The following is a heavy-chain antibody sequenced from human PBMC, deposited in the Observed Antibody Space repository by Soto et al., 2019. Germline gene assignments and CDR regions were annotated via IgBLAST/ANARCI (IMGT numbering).Heavy chain of an antibody. J-gene: IGHJ4*02. CDR2: ISYDGSNK. V-gene: IGHV3-30-3*01. Sequence: GESLKISCAASGFTFSSYAMHWVRQAPGKGLEWVAVISYDGSNKYYADSVKGRFTISRDNSKNTLYLQMNSLRAEDTAVYYCARDGGLTTVTCGDYWGQGTLVTVSS. D-gene: IGHD4-17*01. CDR3: ARDGGLTTVTCGDY. CDR1: GFTFSSYA.